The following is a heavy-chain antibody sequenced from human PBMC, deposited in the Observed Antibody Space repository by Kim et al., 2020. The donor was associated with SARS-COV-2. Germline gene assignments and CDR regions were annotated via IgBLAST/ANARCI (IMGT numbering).Heavy chain of an antibody. J-gene: IGHJ3*02. Sequence: GRVTISRDNAKNSLYLQMNSLRAEDTAVYYCARRACSGGSCYIGTHAFDIWGQGTMVTVSS. CDR3: ARRACSGGSCYIGTHAFDI. D-gene: IGHD2-15*01. V-gene: IGHV3-11*06.